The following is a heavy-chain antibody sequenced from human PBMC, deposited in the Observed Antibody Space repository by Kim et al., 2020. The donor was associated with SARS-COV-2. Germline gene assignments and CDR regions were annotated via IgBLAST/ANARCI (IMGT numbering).Heavy chain of an antibody. Sequence: ASVKVSCKASGYTFTSYGISWVRQAPGQGLEWMGWISAYNGNTNYAQKLQGRVTMTTDTSTSTAYMELRSLRPDDTAVYYCARDLGPAELTYGDYLMGHWGQGTRVTVAS. D-gene: IGHD4-17*01. CDR3: ARDLGPAELTYGDYLMGH. V-gene: IGHV1-18*01. CDR2: ISAYNGNT. J-gene: IGHJ4*02. CDR1: GYTFTSYG.